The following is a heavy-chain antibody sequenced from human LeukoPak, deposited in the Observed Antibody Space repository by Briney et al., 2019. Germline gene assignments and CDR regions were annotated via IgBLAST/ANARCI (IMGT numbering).Heavy chain of an antibody. CDR2: IGTAGDT. Sequence: GGSLRLSCAASGFTFSSYDMHWVRQATGKGLEWVSAIGTAGDTYYLGSVKGRFTISRENARNSLYLQMNSLRAGDTAVYYCARDRGDGYNDFDYWGQGALSPSPQ. CDR3: ARDRGDGYNDFDY. V-gene: IGHV3-13*01. J-gene: IGHJ4*02. D-gene: IGHD5-24*01. CDR1: GFTFSSYD.